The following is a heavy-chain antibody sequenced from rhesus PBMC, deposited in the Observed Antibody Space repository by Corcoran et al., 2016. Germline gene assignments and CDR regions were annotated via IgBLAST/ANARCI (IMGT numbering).Heavy chain of an antibody. CDR3: ARGKGGSYQDLLDY. D-gene: IGHD3-16*01. J-gene: IGHJ4*01. CDR1: GGSISGGYYY. V-gene: IGHV4S12*01. Sequence: QVKLQESGPGLVKPLETLSLTCAVSGGSISGGYYYWSWIRQPPGKGLEWIGGIYSRSGNTYSNPSLESRVTISKDTSKNQFSRKRSSVTAADTAVYYCARGKGGSYQDLLDYWGQGVLVTVSS. CDR2: IYSRSGNT.